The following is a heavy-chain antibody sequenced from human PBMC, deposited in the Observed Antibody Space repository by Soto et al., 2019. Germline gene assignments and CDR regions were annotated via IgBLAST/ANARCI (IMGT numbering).Heavy chain of an antibody. CDR3: AKVTYSYAHGAFDI. D-gene: IGHD5-18*01. J-gene: IGHJ3*02. CDR2: ISASGGST. CDR1: GFTFANYA. Sequence: XGSLRLACAAAGFTFANYAMSWVRQAPGKGLEWVSSISASGGSTYYAGSLKGRFTISRDRSKSTLSLQMNRLRAEDTALYYCAKVTYSYAHGAFDIWGQGSMVTVSS. V-gene: IGHV3-23*01.